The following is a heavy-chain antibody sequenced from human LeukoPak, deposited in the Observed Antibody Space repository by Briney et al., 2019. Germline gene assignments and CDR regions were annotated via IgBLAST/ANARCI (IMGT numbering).Heavy chain of an antibody. V-gene: IGHV4-39*01. CDR2: IYYSGST. CDR3: ARRIGVGDYFDY. J-gene: IGHJ4*02. D-gene: IGHD3-10*01. CDR1: GGSISSSSYY. Sequence: KSSETLSLTCTVSGGSISSSSYYWGWIRQPPGKGLEWIGSIYYSGSTYYNPSLKSRVTISVDTSKNQFSLKLSSVTAADTAVYYCARRIGVGDYFDYWGQGTLVTVSS.